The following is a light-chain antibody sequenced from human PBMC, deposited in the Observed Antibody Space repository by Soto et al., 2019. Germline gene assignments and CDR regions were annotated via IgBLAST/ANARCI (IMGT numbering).Light chain of an antibody. J-gene: IGLJ1*01. V-gene: IGLV2-8*01. CDR3: SSYAGSNKDV. CDR2: EVS. Sequence: QSALTQPPSASGSPGQSVTISCTGTSSDVGGYNYVSWYQQHPGKAPKLMMYEVSKRPSGVPDRFSGSKSGNTAPLTGSGLQAEDEADYYCSSYAGSNKDVFGTGTKLTVL. CDR1: SSDVGGYNY.